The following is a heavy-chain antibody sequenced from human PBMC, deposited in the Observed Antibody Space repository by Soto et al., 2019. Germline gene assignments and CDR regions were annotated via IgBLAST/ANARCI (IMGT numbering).Heavy chain of an antibody. V-gene: IGHV4-39*01. D-gene: IGHD2-15*01. CDR3: ASRIVVVVAAGMDV. J-gene: IGHJ6*03. Sequence: QLQLQESGPGLVKPSETLSLTCTVSGGSISSSSYYWGWIRQPPGKGLEWIGSIYYSGSTYYNPSLKSRVTISVDTSKNQFSLKLSSVTAADTAVYYCASRIVVVVAAGMDVWGKGTTVTVSS. CDR2: IYYSGST. CDR1: GGSISSSSYY.